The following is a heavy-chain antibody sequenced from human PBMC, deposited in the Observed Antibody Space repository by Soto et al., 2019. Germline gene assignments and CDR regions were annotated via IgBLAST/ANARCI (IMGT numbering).Heavy chain of an antibody. CDR3: ARRIGSPAVYLDF. CDR2: INAYNDNT. Sequence: QVQLVQSGTEVKRPGASVKVSCKASGYTFTGYGISWVRQAPGQGLEWMGRINAYNDNTDYAQKFQGRVTLTTDTSTSTAYMELRSLRSDDTAVYYCARRIGSPAVYLDFWGQGTLVTVSS. V-gene: IGHV1-18*01. CDR1: GYTFTGYG. J-gene: IGHJ4*02.